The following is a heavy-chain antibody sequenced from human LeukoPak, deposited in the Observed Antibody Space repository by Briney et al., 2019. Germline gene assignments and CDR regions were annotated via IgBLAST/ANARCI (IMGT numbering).Heavy chain of an antibody. V-gene: IGHV1-8*01. CDR2: MNPNSGNT. D-gene: IGHD3-10*01. J-gene: IGHJ3*02. CDR1: GYTFTSYD. CDR3: ATDRWFGDAAFDI. Sequence: ASVKVSCKASGYTFTSYDINWVRQATGQGFEWMGWMNPNSGNTGYAQKFQGRVTMTRNTSISTAYMELSSLRSEDTAVYYCATDRWFGDAAFDIWGQGTMVTVSS.